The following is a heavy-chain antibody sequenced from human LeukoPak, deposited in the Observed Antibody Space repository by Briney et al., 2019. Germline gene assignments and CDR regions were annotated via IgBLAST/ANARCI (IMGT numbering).Heavy chain of an antibody. V-gene: IGHV3-11*01. CDR1: GFTFSDYY. J-gene: IGHJ4*02. D-gene: IGHD2-21*02. CDR2: ISRGGTPI. Sequence: GGSLRLSCAASGFTFSDYYMSWIRQAPGKGLEWISYISRGGTPIYNADSVKGRFTISRDNSKNTLYLQMNSLRAEDTAVYYCAKGERAYCGGDCYYDYWGQGTLVTVSS. CDR3: AKGERAYCGGDCYYDY.